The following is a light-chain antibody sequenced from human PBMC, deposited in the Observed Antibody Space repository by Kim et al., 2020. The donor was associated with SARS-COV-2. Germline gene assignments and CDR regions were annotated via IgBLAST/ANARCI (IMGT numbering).Light chain of an antibody. V-gene: IGKV3-15*01. Sequence: VSPGERATLSCRASQTVRSNLAWYQQKPGQTPSLLISSASTRATGVPDRFSGSGSGTEFTLTISGLQSEDFAVYYSQQYNNWPLTFGGGTKVDIK. CDR2: SAS. CDR3: QQYNNWPLT. CDR1: QTVRSN. J-gene: IGKJ4*01.